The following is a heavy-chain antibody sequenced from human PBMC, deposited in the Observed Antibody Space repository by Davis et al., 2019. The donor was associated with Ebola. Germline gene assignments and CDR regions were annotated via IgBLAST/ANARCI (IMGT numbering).Heavy chain of an antibody. D-gene: IGHD1-26*01. Sequence: AASVKVSCKASGGTFSSYAISWVRQVPGQGLEWMGWMNPNSGNTGYAQKFQGRITMTRNISISTAYMELSSLRSEDTAVYYCARRVGARSGFDYWGQGSLVTVSS. CDR3: ARRVGARSGFDY. CDR1: GGTFSSYA. V-gene: IGHV1-8*02. CDR2: MNPNSGNT. J-gene: IGHJ4*02.